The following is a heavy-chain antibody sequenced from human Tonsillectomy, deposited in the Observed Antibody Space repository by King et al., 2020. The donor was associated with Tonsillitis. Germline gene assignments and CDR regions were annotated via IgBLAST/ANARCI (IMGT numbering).Heavy chain of an antibody. CDR3: ASYYDSSGSSGFDY. J-gene: IGHJ4*02. V-gene: IGHV3-7*01. CDR1: VFTFSTYW. CDR2: IKQDGSEK. D-gene: IGHD3-22*01. Sequence: VQLVESGGGLVQPGGSLRLSCAASVFTFSTYWMTWVRQAPGKGLEGVVNIKQDGSEKYYVDSVKGRFTISRDNAKNSLYLQMNSLRAEDTAVYYCASYYDSSGSSGFDYWGQGTLVTVSS.